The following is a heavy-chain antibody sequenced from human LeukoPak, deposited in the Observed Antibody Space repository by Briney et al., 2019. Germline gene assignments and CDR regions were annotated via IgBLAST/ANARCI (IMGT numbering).Heavy chain of an antibody. J-gene: IGHJ5*02. CDR3: AARGYDFWSGVGPLRFDP. CDR2: IVVGSGNT. D-gene: IGHD3-3*01. CDR1: GFTFTSSA. Sequence: SAKVSCKASGFTFTSSAMQWVRQARGQRLEWIGWIVVGSGNTNYAQKFQERVTITRDMSTSTAYMELSSLRSEDTAVYYCAARGYDFWSGVGPLRFDPWGQGTLVTVSS. V-gene: IGHV1-58*02.